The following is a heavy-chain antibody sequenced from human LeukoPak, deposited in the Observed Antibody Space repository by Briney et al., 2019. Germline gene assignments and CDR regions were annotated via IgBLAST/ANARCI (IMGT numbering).Heavy chain of an antibody. CDR1: GFTFSSYA. V-gene: IGHV3-23*01. J-gene: IGHJ4*02. D-gene: IGHD2-2*01. Sequence: GGSLRLSCAASGFTFSSYAMSWVRQAPGKGLEWVSAISGSGGSTYYADSVKGRFTISRDNSKNTLYLQMNSLRAEDTAVYYCAKLGGVRYCSSTSCPPVPEGYWGQGTLVTVSS. CDR3: AKLGGVRYCSSTSCPPVPEGY. CDR2: ISGSGGST.